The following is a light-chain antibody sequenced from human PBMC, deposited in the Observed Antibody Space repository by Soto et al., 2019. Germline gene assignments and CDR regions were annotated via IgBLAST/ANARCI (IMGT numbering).Light chain of an antibody. J-gene: IGKJ1*01. CDR3: QQRGNWPPTWT. CDR1: QSIGYY. V-gene: IGKV3-11*01. CDR2: DAS. Sequence: EIVMTQSPATLSVSPGERATLSCRASQSIGYYLAWYQEKPGQAPRLLIYDASIRATGIPARFSGSWSGTDFTLTINGLEPEDSAVYYCQQRGNWPPTWTFGQGTKVDI.